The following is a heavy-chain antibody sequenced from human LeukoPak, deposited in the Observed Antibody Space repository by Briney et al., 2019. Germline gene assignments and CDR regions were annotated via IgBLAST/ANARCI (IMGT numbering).Heavy chain of an antibody. CDR2: INHSGST. D-gene: IGHD5-12*01. V-gene: IGHV4-34*01. J-gene: IGHJ6*02. CDR3: AREDIVATTKGDYYYYGMDV. CDR1: GGSFSGYY. Sequence: KPSETLSLTCAVYGGSFSGYYWSWIRQPPGKGLEWIGEINHSGSTNYNPSLKGRVTISVDTSKNQFSLKLSSVTAADTAVYYCAREDIVATTKGDYYYYGMDVWGQGTTVTVSS.